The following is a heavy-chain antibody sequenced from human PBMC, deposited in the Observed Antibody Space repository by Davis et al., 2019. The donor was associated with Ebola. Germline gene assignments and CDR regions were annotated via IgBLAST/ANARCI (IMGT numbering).Heavy chain of an antibody. Sequence: GESLKTLCAAPGFTFRGSSMHWVRPASGKGLEWVGHIRSKANSYATAYGASVKGRFTISRDDSKNTAYLQMNSLKTEDTAVYYCTTQGNIVATGHDYWGQGTLVTVSS. D-gene: IGHD5-12*01. CDR1: GFTFRGSS. CDR3: TTQGNIVATGHDY. V-gene: IGHV3-73*01. CDR2: IRSKANSYAT. J-gene: IGHJ4*02.